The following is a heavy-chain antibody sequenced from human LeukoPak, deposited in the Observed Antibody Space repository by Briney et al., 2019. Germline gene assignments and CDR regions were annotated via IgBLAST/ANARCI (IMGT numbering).Heavy chain of an antibody. CDR1: GYTFSNYV. Sequence: ASAKVSCKASGYTFSNYVITWVRQAPGQGLEWMGWISAYNGKTIYPQNFQGRVTMTTDTSTSTGYMELRSLGSDDSALYYCARTGPKDWALDSWGRGTLVTVSS. J-gene: IGHJ4*02. CDR2: ISAYNGKT. CDR3: ARTGPKDWALDS. D-gene: IGHD1-14*01. V-gene: IGHV1-18*01.